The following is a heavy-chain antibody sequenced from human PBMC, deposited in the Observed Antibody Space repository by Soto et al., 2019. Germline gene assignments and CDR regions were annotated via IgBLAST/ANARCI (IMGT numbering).Heavy chain of an antibody. J-gene: IGHJ6*02. CDR3: AKDLAVAGSHTVGGMDV. CDR2: ISYDGSKK. Sequence: VQLVESGGGVVQPGRSLRLSCAASGFTFSSYGMHWVRQAPGKGLEWVAVISYDGSKKYYADSVKGRFTISSDNSKNTLNLQMNSLRAEDTAVYYGAKDLAVAGSHTVGGMDVWGQGTTVTVSS. D-gene: IGHD2-15*01. CDR1: GFTFSSYG. V-gene: IGHV3-30*18.